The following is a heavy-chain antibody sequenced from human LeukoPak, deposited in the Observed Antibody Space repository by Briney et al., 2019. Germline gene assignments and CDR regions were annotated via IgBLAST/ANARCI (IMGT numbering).Heavy chain of an antibody. CDR1: GFTFSSYA. J-gene: IGHJ4*02. D-gene: IGHD2-15*01. CDR3: AKGFIGYCSGGRCSTFDY. CDR2: ISATGGST. Sequence: GGSLRLSCAASGFTFSSYAMSWVRQAPGKGLEWVSSISATGGSTYYADSVKGRFTISRDNSKNTLYLQMNSLRAEDTAVYYCAKGFIGYCSGGRCSTFDYWGQGILVTVSS. V-gene: IGHV3-23*01.